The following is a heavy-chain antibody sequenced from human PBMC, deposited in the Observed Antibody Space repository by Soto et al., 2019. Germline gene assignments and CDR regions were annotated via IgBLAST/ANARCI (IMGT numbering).Heavy chain of an antibody. D-gene: IGHD6-25*01. CDR3: ARVEPTIAPAANLGLVDY. Sequence: SETLSLTCAVYGGSFSGYYWSWIRQPPGKGLEWIGEINHSGSTNYNPSLKSRVTISVERSKNQFSLKLSSVTAAVPAVYYCARVEPTIAPAANLGLVDYWGQGTLVTVSS. CDR2: INHSGST. CDR1: GGSFSGYY. V-gene: IGHV4-34*01. J-gene: IGHJ4*02.